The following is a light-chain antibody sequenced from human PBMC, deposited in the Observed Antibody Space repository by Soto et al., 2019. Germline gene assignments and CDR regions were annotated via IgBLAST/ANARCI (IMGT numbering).Light chain of an antibody. CDR3: QQYGGSPIT. V-gene: IGKV3-20*01. CDR2: GAS. Sequence: EVVLTQSPGTLSLSPGGRATLSCRASQSVSRRLAWYQQRHGQSPRLLISGASMRDSGVPVRFIGSGSGTDFTLTITRLEPEDFEVYYCQQYGGSPITFGLGTRLEIK. CDR1: QSVSRR. J-gene: IGKJ5*01.